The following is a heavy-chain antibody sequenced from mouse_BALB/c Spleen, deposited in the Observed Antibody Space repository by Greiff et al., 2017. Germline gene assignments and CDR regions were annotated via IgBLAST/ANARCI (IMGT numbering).Heavy chain of an antibody. V-gene: IGHV5-4*02. CDR1: GFTFSDYY. CDR2: ISDGGSYT. Sequence: EVKLVESGGGLVKPGGSLKLSCAASGFTFSDYYMYWVRQTPEKRLEWVATISDGGSYTYYPDSVKGRFTISRDNAKNNLYLQMSSLKSEDTAMYYCARDQEDYGSRRGGFAYWGQGTLVTVSA. J-gene: IGHJ3*01. CDR3: ARDQEDYGSRRGGFAY. D-gene: IGHD1-1*01.